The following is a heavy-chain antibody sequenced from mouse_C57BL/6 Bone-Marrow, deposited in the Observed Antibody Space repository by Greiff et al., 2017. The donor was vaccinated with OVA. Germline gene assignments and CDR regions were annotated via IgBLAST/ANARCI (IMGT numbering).Heavy chain of an antibody. D-gene: IGHD1-1*01. CDR3: ARDWRITTVVEGFAY. CDR2: ISDGGSYT. CDR1: GFTFSSYA. V-gene: IGHV5-4*01. Sequence: EVQLVESGGGLVKPGGSLKLSCAASGFTFSSYAMSWVRQTPEKRLEWVATISDGGSYTYYPDNVKGRFTISRDNAKNNLYLQMSHLKSEDTAMYYCARDWRITTVVEGFAYWGQGTLVTVSA. J-gene: IGHJ3*01.